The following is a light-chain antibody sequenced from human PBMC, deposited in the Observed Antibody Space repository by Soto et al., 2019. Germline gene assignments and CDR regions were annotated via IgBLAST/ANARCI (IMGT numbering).Light chain of an antibody. Sequence: EIVLTQSPGTLSLSPGERATLSCRASQSVSSSYLAWYQQKPGQAPRLLIYGASSRATGIPARFSGSGSGTDFTLTISRLEPEDSAVYYCQQQGSSPLTFGRGTKVEIK. CDR2: GAS. CDR1: QSVSSSY. J-gene: IGKJ4*01. V-gene: IGKV3-20*01. CDR3: QQQGSSPLT.